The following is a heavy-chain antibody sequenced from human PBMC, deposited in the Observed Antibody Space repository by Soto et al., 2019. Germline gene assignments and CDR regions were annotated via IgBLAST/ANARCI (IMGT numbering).Heavy chain of an antibody. J-gene: IGHJ4*02. CDR2: ISYDGSNK. CDR3: ANGYSYGYFDY. Sequence: QVQLVESGGGVVQPGRSLRLSCAASGFTFSSYGMHWVRQAPGKGLEWVAVISYDGSNKYYADSVKGRFTISRDNSKNTLYLQMNSLRAEDTAVYYCANGYSYGYFDYCGQGTLVTVSS. D-gene: IGHD5-18*01. V-gene: IGHV3-30*18. CDR1: GFTFSSYG.